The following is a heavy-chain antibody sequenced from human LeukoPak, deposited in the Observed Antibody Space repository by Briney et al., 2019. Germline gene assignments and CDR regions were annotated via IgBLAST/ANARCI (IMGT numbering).Heavy chain of an antibody. D-gene: IGHD6-13*01. CDR2: INYSGRN. J-gene: IGHJ4*02. Sequence: SETLSLTCTVSGCSISSSSYYWGWIRQPPGKGLEWLRSINYSGRNYYNPSLKSRVTISADRSKNQSSLKPSSGPSAYADVYYCAMHRIVAAGPIDYWGQGTLFTVSS. CDR1: GCSISSSSYY. CDR3: AMHRIVAAGPIDY. V-gene: IGHV4-39*01.